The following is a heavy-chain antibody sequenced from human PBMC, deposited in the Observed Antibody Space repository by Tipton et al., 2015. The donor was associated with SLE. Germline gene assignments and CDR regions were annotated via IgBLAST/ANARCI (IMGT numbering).Heavy chain of an antibody. J-gene: IGHJ4*02. CDR1: GASISGSSYY. CDR3: ARLGWYSPPDY. D-gene: IGHD6-13*01. CDR2: IYYSGST. Sequence: LRLSCTVSGASISGSSYYWGWIRQPPGKGLEWIGSIYYSGSTYYNPSLESQVTISIETSENQFSLELSSVTAADTAVYYCARLGWYSPPDYWGQVTLVTVFS. V-gene: IGHV4-39*07.